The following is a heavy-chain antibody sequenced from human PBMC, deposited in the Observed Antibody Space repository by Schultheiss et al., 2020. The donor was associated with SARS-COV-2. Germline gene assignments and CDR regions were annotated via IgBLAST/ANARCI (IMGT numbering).Heavy chain of an antibody. D-gene: IGHD6-13*01. CDR1: GFTFSSYA. V-gene: IGHV3-48*04. Sequence: GESLKISCAASGFTFSSYAMSWVRQAPGKGLEWISYITSTSNNIYYADSVKGRFTISRDNSKNTLYLQMNSLRAEDTAVYYCARVAAALDYWGQGTLVTVSS. CDR3: ARVAAALDY. CDR2: ITSTSNNI. J-gene: IGHJ4*02.